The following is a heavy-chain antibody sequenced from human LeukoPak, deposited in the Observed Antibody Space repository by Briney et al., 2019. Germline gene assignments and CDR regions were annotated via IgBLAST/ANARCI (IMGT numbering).Heavy chain of an antibody. CDR2: INPNSGGT. Sequence: GASVKVSCKASGYTFTGYYMHWVRQAPGQGLEWMGWINPNSGGTNYAQKFQGRVTMTRDTSISTAYMELSRLRSDDTAVYYCARLYYYDSSGYYYLDYWVQGTLVTVSS. CDR3: ARLYYYDSSGYYYLDY. J-gene: IGHJ4*02. CDR1: GYTFTGYY. D-gene: IGHD3-22*01. V-gene: IGHV1-2*02.